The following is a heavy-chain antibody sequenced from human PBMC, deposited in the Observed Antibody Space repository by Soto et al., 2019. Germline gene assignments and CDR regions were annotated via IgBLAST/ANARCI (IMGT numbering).Heavy chain of an antibody. Sequence: PGGSLRLSCAASGFTFSSYAMHWVRQAPGKGLEWVAVISYDGSNKYYADSVKGRFTISRDNSKNTLYLQMSSLRAEDTAAYYCAKSVYNWNDGCFDYWGEGTLVTVYS. V-gene: IGHV3-30-3*02. CDR1: GFTFSSYA. CDR2: ISYDGSNK. J-gene: IGHJ4*02. CDR3: AKSVYNWNDGCFDY. D-gene: IGHD1-1*01.